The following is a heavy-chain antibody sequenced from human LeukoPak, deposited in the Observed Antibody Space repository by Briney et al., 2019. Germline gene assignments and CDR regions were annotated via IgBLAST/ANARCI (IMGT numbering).Heavy chain of an antibody. CDR1: GGSISTYY. CDR2: IYSTGST. J-gene: IGHJ4*02. CDR3: ARRDSSGWNYFDS. Sequence: SETLSLTCTVSGGSISTYYWIWIRQPPGKGLELIGYIYSTGSTNYNPSLKSRVTIAVNTSKKQFSLNLSSVTAADTAVYYCARRDSSGWNYFDSWGQGTLVTVSS. D-gene: IGHD6-19*01. V-gene: IGHV4-59*01.